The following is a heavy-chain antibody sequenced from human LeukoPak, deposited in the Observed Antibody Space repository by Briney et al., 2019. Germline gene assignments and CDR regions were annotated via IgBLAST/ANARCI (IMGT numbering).Heavy chain of an antibody. D-gene: IGHD6-13*01. Sequence: ASVKVSCKASGGTFSSYAISWVRQAPGQGLEWMGGIIPILGTANYAQKFQGRVTITADESTSTAYMELSSLRSEDTAVYYCARSEQQLSYYYYGMDVWGQGTTVTVSS. CDR2: IIPILGTA. CDR3: ARSEQQLSYYYYGMDV. V-gene: IGHV1-69*13. CDR1: GGTFSSYA. J-gene: IGHJ6*02.